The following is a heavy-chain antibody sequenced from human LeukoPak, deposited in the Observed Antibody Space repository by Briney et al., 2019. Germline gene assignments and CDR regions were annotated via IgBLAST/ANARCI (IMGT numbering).Heavy chain of an antibody. CDR3: ARGVNTYLWFGGDYMDV. Sequence: ASVKVSCKASGYTFTSYDINWVRQATGQGLGWMGWMNPNSGNTGYAQKFQGRVTITRNTSISTAYMELSSLRSEDTAVYYCARGVNTYLWFGGDYMDVWGKGSTVTVSS. CDR1: GYTFTSYD. J-gene: IGHJ6*03. V-gene: IGHV1-8*03. D-gene: IGHD3-16*01. CDR2: MNPNSGNT.